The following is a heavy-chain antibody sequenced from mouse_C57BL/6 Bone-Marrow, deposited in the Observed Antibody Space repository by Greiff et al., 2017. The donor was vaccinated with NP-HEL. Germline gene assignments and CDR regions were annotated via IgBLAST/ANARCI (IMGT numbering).Heavy chain of an antibody. Sequence: EVQGVESGGGLVQPGGSMKLSCAASGFTFSDAWMDWVRQSPEKGLEWVAEIRNKANNHATYYAESVKGRFTISRDDSKSSVYLQMNSLRAEDTGIYYCTRPIYYGNYEGFAYWGQGTLVTVSA. V-gene: IGHV6-6*01. CDR1: GFTFSDAW. D-gene: IGHD2-1*01. J-gene: IGHJ3*01. CDR2: IRNKANNHAT. CDR3: TRPIYYGNYEGFAY.